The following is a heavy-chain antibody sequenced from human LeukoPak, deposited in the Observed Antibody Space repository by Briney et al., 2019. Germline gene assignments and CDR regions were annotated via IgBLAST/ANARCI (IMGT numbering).Heavy chain of an antibody. D-gene: IGHD4-17*01. CDR2: IYRGGTI. CDR1: GFNASRNY. V-gene: IGHV3-53*01. Sequence: GGSLRLSCAASGFNASRNYMSWVRQAPGKGLGWVSLIYRGGTIYYADSVKARSTISRNNSKNTLFLQMNSLRAEDTAVYYCARADRDGDPDHFDYWGQGTLVTVSS. J-gene: IGHJ4*02. CDR3: ARADRDGDPDHFDY.